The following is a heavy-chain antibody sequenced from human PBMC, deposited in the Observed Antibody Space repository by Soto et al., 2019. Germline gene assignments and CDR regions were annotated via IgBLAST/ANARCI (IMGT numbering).Heavy chain of an antibody. CDR2: IIPIFGTA. Sequence: QVQLVQSGAEVKKPGSSVKVSCKASGGTFSSYALSWVRQAPGQGLEWMGGIIPIFGTANYAQKFQGRVTITANESTSTDYMELSSLRSEDTAVYYCARGPTGTYYFDYWGQGTLVTVSS. J-gene: IGHJ4*02. CDR1: GGTFSSYA. CDR3: ARGPTGTYYFDY. D-gene: IGHD1-1*01. V-gene: IGHV1-69*01.